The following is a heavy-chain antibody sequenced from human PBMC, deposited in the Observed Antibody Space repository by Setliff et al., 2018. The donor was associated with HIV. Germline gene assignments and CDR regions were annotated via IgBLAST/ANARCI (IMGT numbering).Heavy chain of an antibody. J-gene: IGHJ6*03. CDR1: GFIFSDSA. Sequence: HPGGSLRLSCAASGFIFSDSAMHWVRQASGKGLEWVGRIRSKANSYATMYAASVKGRFAISRDDSNNTAYLQMNSLEIEDTAVYYCARQGVAGYYYYYMDVWGKGTTVTVSS. V-gene: IGHV3-73*01. D-gene: IGHD2-15*01. CDR3: ARQGVAGYYYYYMDV. CDR2: IRSKANSYAT.